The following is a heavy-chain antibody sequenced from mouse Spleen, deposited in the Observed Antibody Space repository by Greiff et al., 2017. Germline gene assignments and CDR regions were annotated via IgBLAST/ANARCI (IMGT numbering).Heavy chain of an antibody. D-gene: IGHD1-2*01. CDR3: ARDKEPYGHWYFDV. CDR1: GFTFSDFY. J-gene: IGHJ1*01. CDR2: SRNKANDYTT. V-gene: IGHV7-1*01. Sequence: DVHLVESGGGLVQSGRSLRLSCATSGFTFSDFYMEWVRQAPGKGLEWIAASRNKANDYTTEYSASVKGRFIVSRDTSQSILYLQMNALRAEDTAIYYCARDKEPYGHWYFDVWGAGTTVTVSS.